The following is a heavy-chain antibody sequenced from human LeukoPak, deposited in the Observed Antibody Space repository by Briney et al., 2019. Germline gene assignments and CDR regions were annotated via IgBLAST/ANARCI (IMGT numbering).Heavy chain of an antibody. J-gene: IGHJ4*02. CDR1: SYSFNRYG. Sequence: ASVKVSCKASSYSFNRYGISWVRQAPGQGLEWMGWISGYNGNTNYAQKFLGRVSMTADTSTSTAYMELRSLPSDDTAVYYCARSGRGTYYYFDLWGQGTLVTVSS. V-gene: IGHV1-18*01. CDR2: ISGYNGNT. D-gene: IGHD5-12*01. CDR3: ARSGRGTYYYFDL.